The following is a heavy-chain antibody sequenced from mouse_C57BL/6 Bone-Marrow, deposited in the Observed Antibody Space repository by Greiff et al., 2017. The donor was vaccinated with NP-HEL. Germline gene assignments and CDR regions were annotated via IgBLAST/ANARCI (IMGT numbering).Heavy chain of an antibody. CDR1: GFSLTSYG. CDR2: IWGVGST. J-gene: IGHJ4*01. Sequence: VKLVESGPGLVAPSPSLSITCTVSGFSLTSYGVDWVRQSPGKGLEWLGVIWGVGSTNYNSALKYRLSISNDNSKSQVFLKMNSLQTDDTAMYYFSSGLGYWGQGTAVTVSS. V-gene: IGHV2-6*01. CDR3: SSGLGY.